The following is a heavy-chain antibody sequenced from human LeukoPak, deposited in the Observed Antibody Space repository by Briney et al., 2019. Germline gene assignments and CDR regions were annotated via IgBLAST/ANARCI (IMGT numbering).Heavy chain of an antibody. J-gene: IGHJ4*02. CDR1: GFTFDDYA. CDR3: ARGYGDPDY. Sequence: GGSLRLSCAAFGFTFDDYAMHWVRQAPGKGLEWVSGISWNSGSIGYADSVKGRFTISRDNAKNSLYLQMNSLRAEDTAVYYCARGYGDPDYWGQGTLVTVSS. D-gene: IGHD4-17*01. V-gene: IGHV3-9*01. CDR2: ISWNSGSI.